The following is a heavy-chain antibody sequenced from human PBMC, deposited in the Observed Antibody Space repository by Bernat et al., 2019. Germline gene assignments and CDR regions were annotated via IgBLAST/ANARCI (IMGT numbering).Heavy chain of an antibody. V-gene: IGHV4-34*01. CDR2: INHSGST. CDR3: AREGAIRLLYYYYYMDV. Sequence: QVQLQQWGAGLLKPSETLSLTCAVYGGSFSGYYWSWIRQPPGKGLEWIGEINHSGSTNYNPSLKSRVTISVDTSKNQFSLKLSSVTAADTAVYYCAREGAIRLLYYYYYMDVWGKGTTVTVSS. D-gene: IGHD3-16*01. J-gene: IGHJ6*03. CDR1: GGSFSGYY.